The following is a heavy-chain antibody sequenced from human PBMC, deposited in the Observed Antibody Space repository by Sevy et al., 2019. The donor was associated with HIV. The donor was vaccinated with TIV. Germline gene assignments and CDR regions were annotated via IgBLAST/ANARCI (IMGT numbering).Heavy chain of an antibody. J-gene: IGHJ4*02. Sequence: GGSLRLSCAASGFTFSRYWMTWVRQAPGKGLEWVANIKQDESEKYYVDAVKGRFTISRDNAKNSLYLQMNSLRAEDTAVYYCARDLPPSATTVAHFDYWGRGTLVTVSS. CDR3: ARDLPPSATTVAHFDY. D-gene: IGHD4-17*01. CDR2: IKQDESEK. CDR1: GFTFSRYW. V-gene: IGHV3-7*01.